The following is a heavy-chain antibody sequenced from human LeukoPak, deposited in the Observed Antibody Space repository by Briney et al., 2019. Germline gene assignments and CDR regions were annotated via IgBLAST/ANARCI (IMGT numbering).Heavy chain of an antibody. Sequence: SGTLSLTCSVSGYTVSSGFYWDWIRQSPGKEMEWLGSFHHTVNTPYNPSLKGRVSISVDTSKNQLSLKVTSVTAADTATYFCARGEGNNFDFWGRGHLVTVSS. V-gene: IGHV4-38-2*02. CDR3: ARGEGNNFDF. CDR1: GYTVSSGFY. J-gene: IGHJ4*02. CDR2: FHHTVNT. D-gene: IGHD5-24*01.